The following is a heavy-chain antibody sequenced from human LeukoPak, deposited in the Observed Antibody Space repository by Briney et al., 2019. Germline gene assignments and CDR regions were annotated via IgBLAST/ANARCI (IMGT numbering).Heavy chain of an antibody. CDR1: GYTFTSYY. CDR2: VNPSGSSA. V-gene: IGHV1-46*01. D-gene: IGHD3-10*01. Sequence: ASAKVSCKASGYTFTSYYMHWVRQAPGQGLEWMGVVNPSGSSASYLQKFQGRVTMTRDTSTSTVYMELNNLRSEDAAVYYCARSYYGSGYTWFDPWGQGTLVSVSS. J-gene: IGHJ5*02. CDR3: ARSYYGSGYTWFDP.